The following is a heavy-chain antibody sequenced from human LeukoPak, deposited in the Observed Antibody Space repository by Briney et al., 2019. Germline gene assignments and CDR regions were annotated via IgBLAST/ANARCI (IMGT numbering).Heavy chain of an antibody. V-gene: IGHV1-46*01. D-gene: IGHD1-26*01. CDR2: INPSDHST. J-gene: IGHJ5*02. CDR3: ARGGLSGFLYGYSWFDP. CDR1: GYTFTSYY. Sequence: GASVKVSRKASGYTFTSYYMHWVRQAPGQGLEWMGIINPSDHSTNYAQKFQGRVTMTRDMSTSTVYMELSSLRSEDTALYYCARGGLSGFLYGYSWFDPWGQGTLVTVSS.